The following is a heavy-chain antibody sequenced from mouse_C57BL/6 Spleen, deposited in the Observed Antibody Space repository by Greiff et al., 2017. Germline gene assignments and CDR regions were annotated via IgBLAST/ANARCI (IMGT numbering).Heavy chain of an antibody. Sequence: EVQGVEPGGGLVKPGGSLKLSCAASGFTFSSYTMSWVRQTPEQRLEWVATISAGGGNTYYPDSLKGRVTISRDNAENTLYLQLSSLRSEDTAVYYCARHYHYDNYEGYFGDWGQGTTLTVSS. V-gene: IGHV5-9*04. CDR3: ARHYHYDNYEGYFGD. CDR2: ISAGGGNT. CDR1: GFTFSSYT. D-gene: IGHD2-1*01. J-gene: IGHJ2*01.